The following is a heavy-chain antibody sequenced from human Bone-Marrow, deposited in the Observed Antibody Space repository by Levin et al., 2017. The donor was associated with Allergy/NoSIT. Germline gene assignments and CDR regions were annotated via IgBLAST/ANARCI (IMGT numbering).Heavy chain of an antibody. D-gene: IGHD6-19*01. CDR1: GYTFTNYW. CDR2: IYPEDSYA. Sequence: GESLKISCQGSGYTFTNYWIAWVRQMPGKGLEWMGIIYPEDSYATYSPSFQGQVTVSADKSTNTAYLQWTSLKASATATYYCARRKGSGWQFYFDIWGQGTQVLVSS. J-gene: IGHJ4*02. CDR3: ARRKGSGWQFYFDI. V-gene: IGHV5-51*01.